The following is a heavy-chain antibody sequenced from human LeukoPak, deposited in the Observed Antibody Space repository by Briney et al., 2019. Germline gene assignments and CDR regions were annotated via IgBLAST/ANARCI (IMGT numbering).Heavy chain of an antibody. CDR2: IYPGDSDT. V-gene: IGHV5-51*01. CDR1: GYSFTSYW. Sequence: GESLKISCKGSGYSFTSYWIGWVRQMPGKGLEWMGIIYPGDSDTRYSPSFQGEVTISADKSIRTAYLQWSSLKASDTAMYYCARQKDYDIYAFDIWGQGTMVTVSS. D-gene: IGHD3-9*01. J-gene: IGHJ3*02. CDR3: ARQKDYDIYAFDI.